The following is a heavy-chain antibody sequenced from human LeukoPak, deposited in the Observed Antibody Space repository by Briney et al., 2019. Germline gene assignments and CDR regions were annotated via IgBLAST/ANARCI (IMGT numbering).Heavy chain of an antibody. J-gene: IGHJ6*02. D-gene: IGHD7-27*01. CDR3: ARLPWAGRPRNGMDV. CDR1: GGSISGYY. V-gene: IGHV4-59*08. Sequence: PSETLSLTCTVSGGSISGYYWSWIRQPPGKGLEWIGYIYYSGSTNYNPSLKSRVTISVDTSKNQFSLKLSSVTAADTAVYYCARLPWAGRPRNGMDVWGQGTTVTVSS. CDR2: IYYSGST.